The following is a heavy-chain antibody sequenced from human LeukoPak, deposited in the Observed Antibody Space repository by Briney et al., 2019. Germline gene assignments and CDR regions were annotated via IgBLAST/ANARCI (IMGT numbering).Heavy chain of an antibody. CDR1: GGSISSYY. CDR3: ARVAEPYSGCVYYFDY. Sequence: SETLSLTCTVSGGSISSYYWSWIRQPPGKGLEWIGYIYYSGSTNYNPSLKSRVTISVDTSKNQFSLKLSSVTAADTAVYYCARVAEPYSGCVYYFDYWGQGTLVTVSS. J-gene: IGHJ4*02. D-gene: IGHD5-12*01. V-gene: IGHV4-59*01. CDR2: IYYSGST.